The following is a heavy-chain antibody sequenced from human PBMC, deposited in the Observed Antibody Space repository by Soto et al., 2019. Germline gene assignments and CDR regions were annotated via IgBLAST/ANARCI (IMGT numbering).Heavy chain of an antibody. CDR2: LTSDGSA. V-gene: IGHV3-23*01. CDR3: VKNYNGDY. D-gene: IGHD1-7*01. CDR1: GFTFRNYA. J-gene: IGHJ4*02. Sequence: GGSLRLSCAASGFTFRNYAMTWVRQAPGKGLEWVSLLTSDGSAYYADSVEGRFLISRDNSKNTLYLQMNSLRAEDTAIYYCVKNYNGDYWGQGTLVTVSS.